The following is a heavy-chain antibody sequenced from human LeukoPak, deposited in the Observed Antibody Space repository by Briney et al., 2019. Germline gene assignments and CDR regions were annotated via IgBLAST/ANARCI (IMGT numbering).Heavy chain of an antibody. CDR1: GFTFSSYA. CDR2: ISGSGDST. CDR3: AKVTGSRSYSAYYYYDMDV. J-gene: IGHJ6*02. Sequence: GGSLRLSCAASGFTFSSYAMSWVRQAPGKGLEWVSAISGSGDSTYYADSVKGRVTISRDNFKNTLYLQINSLRAEDTAVYYCAKVTGSRSYSAYYYYDMDVWGQGTTVTVS. D-gene: IGHD3-10*01. V-gene: IGHV3-23*01.